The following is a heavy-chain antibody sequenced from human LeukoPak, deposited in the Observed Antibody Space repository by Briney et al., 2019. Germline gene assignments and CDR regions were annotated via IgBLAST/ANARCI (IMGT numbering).Heavy chain of an antibody. CDR3: AREWWTYYGSGGSAFDI. Sequence: GGSLRLSCAASGFTLSNYWMSWVRQAPGKGLEWVSSISSSSSYIYYADSVKGRFTISRDNAKNSLYLQMNSLRAEDTAVYYCAREWWTYYGSGGSAFDIWGQGTMVTVSS. V-gene: IGHV3-21*01. D-gene: IGHD3-10*01. J-gene: IGHJ3*02. CDR2: ISSSSSYI. CDR1: GFTLSNYW.